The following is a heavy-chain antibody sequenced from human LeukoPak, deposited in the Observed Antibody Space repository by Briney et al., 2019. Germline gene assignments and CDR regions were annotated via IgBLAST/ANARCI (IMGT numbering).Heavy chain of an antibody. Sequence: GGSLRLSCAASGFTFSNYGMHWVRQGPGKGLEWVAVISYDGSNKYYADSVKGRFTISRDNSKNTLYLQMSSLSAEDTAVYYCARTTTPHYYGSGSYALGYWGQGTLVTVPS. V-gene: IGHV3-30*19. J-gene: IGHJ4*02. D-gene: IGHD3-10*01. CDR3: ARTTTPHYYGSGSYALGY. CDR1: GFTFSNYG. CDR2: ISYDGSNK.